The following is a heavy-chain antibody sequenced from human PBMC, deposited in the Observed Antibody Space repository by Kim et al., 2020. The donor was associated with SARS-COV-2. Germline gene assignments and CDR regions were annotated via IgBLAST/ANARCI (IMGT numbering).Heavy chain of an antibody. D-gene: IGHD6-13*01. V-gene: IGHV4-39*01. Sequence: SETLSLTCTVSGGSISSSSYYWGWIRQPPGKGLEWIGSIYYSGSTYYNPSLKSRVTISVDTSKNQFSLKLSSVTAADTAVYYCARQQLVPGVDYWGQGTLVTVSS. CDR3: ARQQLVPGVDY. CDR2: IYYSGST. J-gene: IGHJ4*02. CDR1: GGSISSSSYY.